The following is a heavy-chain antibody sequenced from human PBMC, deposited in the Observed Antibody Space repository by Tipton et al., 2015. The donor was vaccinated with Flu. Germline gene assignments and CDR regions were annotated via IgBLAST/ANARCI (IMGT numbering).Heavy chain of an antibody. CDR2: IYTSGST. CDR3: ASYFDWLGAFDI. J-gene: IGHJ3*02. CDR1: GGSISSYY. V-gene: IGHV4-4*07. D-gene: IGHD3-9*01. Sequence: LRLSCTVSGGSISSYYWSWIRQPAGKGLEWIGRIYTSGSTYYNPSLKSRVTISVDTSKNQFSLKLSSVTAADTAVYYCASYFDWLGAFDIWGQGTMVTVSS.